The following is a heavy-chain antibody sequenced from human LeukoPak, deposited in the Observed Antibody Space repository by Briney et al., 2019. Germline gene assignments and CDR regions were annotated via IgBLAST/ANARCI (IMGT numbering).Heavy chain of an antibody. CDR1: EYSFPNYC. D-gene: IGHD3-16*01. J-gene: IGHJ4*02. V-gene: IGHV5-51*01. CDR2: IYPDDSDT. Sequence: GESLKISCKHSEYSFPNYCIGWVRQMPGKGLEWMGIIYPDDSDTRYSPSFQGQVTISADKSISTAYLQWSSLKASDTAMYYCARPGQLGEYTPYYFDFWGQGTLVTVSS. CDR3: ARPGQLGEYTPYYFDF.